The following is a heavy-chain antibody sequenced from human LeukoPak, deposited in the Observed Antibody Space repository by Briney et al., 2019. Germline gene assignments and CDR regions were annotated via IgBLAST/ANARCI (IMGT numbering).Heavy chain of an antibody. V-gene: IGHV4-34*01. J-gene: IGHJ4*02. Sequence: SETLSLTCAVYGGSFSGYYWSWIRQPPGKGLEWIGEINHSGSTNYNPSLKSRVTISVDTSKNQFSLKLSSVTAADTAVYYCARGQGDCSSGSCYLFDYWGQGTLVTVSS. CDR3: ARGQGDCSSGSCYLFDY. CDR1: GGSFSGYY. CDR2: INHSGST. D-gene: IGHD2-15*01.